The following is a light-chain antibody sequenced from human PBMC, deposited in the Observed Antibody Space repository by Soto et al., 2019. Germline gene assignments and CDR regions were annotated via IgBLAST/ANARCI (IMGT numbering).Light chain of an antibody. CDR2: EVS. CDR3: TSHAGSSNYV. V-gene: IGLV2-8*01. Sequence: QSVLTQPPSASGSPGQSVTISCTGTSSDVGGYNYVSWYQQHPGKAPKLIISEVSKRPSGVPDRFSGSKSGNTASLTVSGLQAEDEADYYCTSHAGSSNYVFGTGTKVTVL. CDR1: SSDVGGYNY. J-gene: IGLJ1*01.